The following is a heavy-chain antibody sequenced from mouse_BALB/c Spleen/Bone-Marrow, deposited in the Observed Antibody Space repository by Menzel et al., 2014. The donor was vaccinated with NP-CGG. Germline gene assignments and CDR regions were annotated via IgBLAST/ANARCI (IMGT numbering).Heavy chain of an antibody. CDR2: INPSKCGT. J-gene: IGHJ4*01. V-gene: IGHV1S81*02. CDR3: SRGRRDALDY. CDR1: GYTFTSYY. Sequence: VHVKQSGAELVKPGASVKLSCKASGYTFTSYYMYWVKQRPGQGLEWFGEINPSKCGTNFNEKFKNKATLTVDKSSSTAYMQLSSLTSEDSAVYYCSRGRRDALDYWGQGTSVTVSS.